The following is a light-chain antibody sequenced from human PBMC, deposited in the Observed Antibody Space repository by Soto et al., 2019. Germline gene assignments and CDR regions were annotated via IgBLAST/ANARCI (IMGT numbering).Light chain of an antibody. CDR1: SSDVGDNNY. V-gene: IGLV2-14*01. CDR2: DVT. CDR3: SSYTSSSTLYV. J-gene: IGLJ1*01. Sequence: QSVLTQPASVSGSPGQSITISCTGTSSDVGDNNYVSWYQQHPGKAPKLMIYDVTHRPSGISNRFSGSKSGNTASLTISGLQADDEADYYCSSYTSSSTLYVFGTGNKVTVL.